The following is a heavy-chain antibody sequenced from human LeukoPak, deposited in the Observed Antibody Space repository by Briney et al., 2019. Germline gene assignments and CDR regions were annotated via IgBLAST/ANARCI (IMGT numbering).Heavy chain of an antibody. Sequence: SETLSLTCTVSGGSISSGSYYWSWIRQPAGKGLEWIGRIYTSGSTNYNPSLKSRVTISVDTSKNQFSLKLSSVTAADTAVYYCARIKRSIAASSHDAFDIWGQGTMVTVSS. V-gene: IGHV4-61*02. D-gene: IGHD6-6*01. CDR1: GGSISSGSYY. J-gene: IGHJ3*02. CDR2: IYTSGST. CDR3: ARIKRSIAASSHDAFDI.